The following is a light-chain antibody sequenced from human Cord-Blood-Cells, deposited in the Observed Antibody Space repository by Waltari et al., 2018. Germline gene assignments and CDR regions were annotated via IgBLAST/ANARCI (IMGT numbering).Light chain of an antibody. CDR2: GAS. Sequence: EIVMTQSPATLSVSPGERATLSCRASQSVSSNLAWYQQKPGQAPRLLIYGASTRATGIPARFSGSGSGREFTLTISSLQSEDFAVYYCQQYNNWPLTFGGGTTVEIK. CDR1: QSVSSN. V-gene: IGKV3-15*01. J-gene: IGKJ4*01. CDR3: QQYNNWPLT.